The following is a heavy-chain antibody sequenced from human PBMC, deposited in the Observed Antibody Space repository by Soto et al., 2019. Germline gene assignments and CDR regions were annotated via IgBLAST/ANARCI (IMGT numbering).Heavy chain of an antibody. CDR3: ARRGEYCSSTSCYSDAFDI. V-gene: IGHV1-2*04. CDR2: INPNSGGT. J-gene: IGHJ3*02. CDR1: GYTFTGYY. Sequence: GASVKVYCKAAGYTFTGYYMDWVRQAPGQGLEWMGWINPNSGGTNYAQKFQGWVTMTRDTSISTAYMELSRPRSDDTAVYYCARRGEYCSSTSCYSDAFDIWGQGTMVTVSS. D-gene: IGHD2-2*01.